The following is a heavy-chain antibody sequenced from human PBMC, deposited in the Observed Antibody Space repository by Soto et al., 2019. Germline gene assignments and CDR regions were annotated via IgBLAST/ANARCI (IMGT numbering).Heavy chain of an antibody. CDR2: ISYNSGSI. CDR3: AKGDSPSSSRNFDS. Sequence: EVQRVESGGGLVQTGRSLRLSCAASGFTFDDYATHWVRQSPGRGLEWVSGISYNSGSIDYADSVKGRFTISRDNAKNSLYLQMNSLRVEDTALYYCAKGDSPSSSRNFDSWGQGTLVTVSS. CDR1: GFTFDDYA. V-gene: IGHV3-9*01. J-gene: IGHJ4*02. D-gene: IGHD6-6*01.